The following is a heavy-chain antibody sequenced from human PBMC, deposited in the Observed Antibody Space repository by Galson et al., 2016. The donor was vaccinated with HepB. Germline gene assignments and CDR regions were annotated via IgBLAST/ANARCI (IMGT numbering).Heavy chain of an antibody. Sequence: SETLSLTCNISGGSINNSYWTWIRQPPGRGLEWIGHVYFSGRTAYNPPLKSRVTIPLDSSKNHFSLRLISVTAADTALFFCARTGGYYETSGYSFDYWGRGTLVTVAS. CDR1: GGSINNSY. J-gene: IGHJ4*02. V-gene: IGHV4-59*01. CDR2: VYFSGRT. D-gene: IGHD3-22*01. CDR3: ARTGGYYETSGYSFDY.